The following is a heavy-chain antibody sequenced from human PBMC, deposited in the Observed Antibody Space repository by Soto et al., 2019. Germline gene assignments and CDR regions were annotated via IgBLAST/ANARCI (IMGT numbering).Heavy chain of an antibody. V-gene: IGHV3-53*01. J-gene: IGHJ3*02. CDR1: GLSVTANY. Sequence: EVQLVESGGGLIQPGGSLRLICAASGLSVTANYMTWVRQAPGKGLEWLSIIYRGGGTYYADSLKGRAIISRDGSRNMVFIQMNSLTAEDAGVYYCARRDDRETFDIWGRVTAVNVSS. D-gene: IGHD1-26*01. CDR2: IYRGGGT. CDR3: ARRDDRETFDI.